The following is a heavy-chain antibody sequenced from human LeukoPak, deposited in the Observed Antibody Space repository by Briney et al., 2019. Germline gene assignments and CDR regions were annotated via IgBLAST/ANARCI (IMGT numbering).Heavy chain of an antibody. D-gene: IGHD1-26*01. CDR2: INHSGST. CDR1: GFTFSSYA. J-gene: IGHJ4*02. Sequence: GSPRLSCAASGFTFSSYAMSWIRQPPGKGLEWIGEINHSGSTNYNPSLKSRVTISVDTSKNQFSLKLSSVTAADTAVYYCARRFDSGSYLSDYWGQGTLVTVSS. V-gene: IGHV4-34*01. CDR3: ARRFDSGSYLSDY.